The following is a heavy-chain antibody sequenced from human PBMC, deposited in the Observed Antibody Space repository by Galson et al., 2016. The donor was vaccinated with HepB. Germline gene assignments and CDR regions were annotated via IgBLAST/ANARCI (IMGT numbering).Heavy chain of an antibody. CDR2: ISFDGSNQ. CDR3: ARDSYCTRTICYPYYFDF. V-gene: IGHV3-30*03. J-gene: IGHJ4*02. CDR1: GFTFSASG. Sequence: SLRLSCAASGFTFSASGMHWVRQAPGKGPEWLAVISFDGSNQFYADSVKGRFTTSRDNSNNTLHLQMHSLRVEDTALYYCARDSYCTRTICYPYYFDFWGQGTLVAVSS. D-gene: IGHD2-2*01.